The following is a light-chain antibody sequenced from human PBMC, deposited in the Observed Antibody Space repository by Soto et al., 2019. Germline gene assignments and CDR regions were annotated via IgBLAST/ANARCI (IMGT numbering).Light chain of an antibody. CDR3: QQYNNYWT. J-gene: IGKJ1*01. Sequence: DIQMTQSPSTLSASVGDRVTITCRSSQSISSWLAWYQQKPGKAPKLLIYDASSLESGVPSRFSGSGSATAVTLTISSLQPDDFATYYCQQYNNYWTFGQGTRVEI. CDR2: DAS. CDR1: QSISSW. V-gene: IGKV1-5*01.